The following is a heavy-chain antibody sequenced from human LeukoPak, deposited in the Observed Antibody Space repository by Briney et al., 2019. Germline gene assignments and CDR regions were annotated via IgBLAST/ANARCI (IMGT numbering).Heavy chain of an antibody. CDR3: ARTPKRFGQLYQPGDS. V-gene: IGHV1-18*03. J-gene: IGHJ4*02. CDR2: ISAYNGNA. CDR1: GYTFTNYG. D-gene: IGHD3-10*01. Sequence: ASVKVSCKASGYTFTNYGITWVRQVPGQGLEWLGWISAYNGNANYAQKFQDRVTLTSDRSTSTAYMELRSLRSDDMAIYYCARTPKRFGQLYQPGDSWGQGTPLTVSS.